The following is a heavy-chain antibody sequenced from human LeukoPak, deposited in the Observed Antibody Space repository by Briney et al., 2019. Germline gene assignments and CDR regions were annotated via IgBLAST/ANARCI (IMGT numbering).Heavy chain of an antibody. D-gene: IGHD5-18*01. CDR3: ARVGVGSATAMVTGVEY. J-gene: IGHJ4*02. V-gene: IGHV1-2*06. CDR2: INPNSGGT. Sequence: GSLKVSCKASGYTFTGYYMHWVRQAPGQGLEWRGRINPNSGGTNYAQKFQGRVTMTTDTSISTAYMELSRLRSADTAVYYCARVGVGSATAMVTGVEYWGAGGLVTVS. CDR1: GYTFTGYY.